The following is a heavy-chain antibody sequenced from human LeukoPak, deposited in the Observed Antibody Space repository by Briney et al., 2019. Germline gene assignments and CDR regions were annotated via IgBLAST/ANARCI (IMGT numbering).Heavy chain of an antibody. V-gene: IGHV3-23*01. Sequence: GGSLRLSCAASGFTFNSYGMSWVRQAPGKGLEWVSASSGGGGGTYYADSVKGRFTISRDNSKNTLYLQMNSLRAEDTAVYYCAKAGVGVAAIAYWGQGTLVTVSS. CDR1: GFTFNSYG. CDR3: AKAGVGVAAIAY. CDR2: SSGGGGGT. D-gene: IGHD2-15*01. J-gene: IGHJ4*02.